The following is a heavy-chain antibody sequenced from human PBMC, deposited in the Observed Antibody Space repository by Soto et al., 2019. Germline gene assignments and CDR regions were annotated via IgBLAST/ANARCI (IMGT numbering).Heavy chain of an antibody. CDR3: ARVSSRYDFWSGYES. D-gene: IGHD3-3*01. Sequence: APGHGLEWMGWISGYNKNTDYAEKVQGRVTRTTDTSASTAYMELRSLRSDDTALYFCARVSSRYDFWSGYESWGQGTLVTVSA. J-gene: IGHJ5*02. CDR2: ISGYNKNT. V-gene: IGHV1-18*01.